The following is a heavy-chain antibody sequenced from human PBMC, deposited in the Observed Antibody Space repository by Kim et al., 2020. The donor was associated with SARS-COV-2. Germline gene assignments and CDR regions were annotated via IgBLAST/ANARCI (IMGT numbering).Heavy chain of an antibody. D-gene: IGHD3-16*02. CDR3: ARATMITFGGVIDHFDY. V-gene: IGHV4-31*02. Sequence: LKSRVTKSVETSKNQFSLKLSSVTAADTAVYYCARATMITFGGVIDHFDYWGQGTLVTVSS. J-gene: IGHJ4*02.